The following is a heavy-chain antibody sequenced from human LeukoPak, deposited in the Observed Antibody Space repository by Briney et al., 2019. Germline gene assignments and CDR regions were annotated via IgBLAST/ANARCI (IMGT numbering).Heavy chain of an antibody. CDR3: AKGQPVRFLEWLLSFDY. D-gene: IGHD3-3*01. CDR2: ISGSGGIT. V-gene: IGHV3-23*01. Sequence: GGSLRLSCAASGFTFSSYAMSWVRQAPGKGLEWVSAISGSGGITYYADSVKGRFTISRDNSKNTLYLQMNSLRAEDTAAYYCAKGQPVRFLEWLLSFDYWGQGTLVTVSS. J-gene: IGHJ4*02. CDR1: GFTFSSYA.